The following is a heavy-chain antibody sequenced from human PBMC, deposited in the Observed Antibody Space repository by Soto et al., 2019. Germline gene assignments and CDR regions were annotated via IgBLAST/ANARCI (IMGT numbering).Heavy chain of an antibody. V-gene: IGHV1-18*01. CDR2: ISAYNDNT. D-gene: IGHD4-4*01. Sequence: QVQLVQSGAEVKKPGASVKVSCKASGYTFSSYGISWVRQAPGQGLEWVGWISAYNDNTNYAGKFQGRVTMTTDTSTSTAYMDLRSLRSDDTAVYYCGREYSQLGHTTYYYYGMDVWGQGTTVTVSS. CDR1: GYTFSSYG. J-gene: IGHJ6*02. CDR3: GREYSQLGHTTYYYYGMDV.